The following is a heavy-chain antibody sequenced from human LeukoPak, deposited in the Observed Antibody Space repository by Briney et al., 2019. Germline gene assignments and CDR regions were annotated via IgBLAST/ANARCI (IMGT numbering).Heavy chain of an antibody. V-gene: IGHV4-4*07. CDR3: ARLLYYGSGSYYRINWFDP. J-gene: IGHJ5*02. CDR2: ISGSGTI. CDR1: GGSINSY. D-gene: IGHD3-10*01. Sequence: SETLSLTCTVSGGSINSYWSWIRQPAGKGLEWIGRISGSGTITYNPALQSRLSISIDASKNQFSLKLMSVTAADTAVYYCARLLYYGSGSYYRINWFDPWGQGTLVTVSS.